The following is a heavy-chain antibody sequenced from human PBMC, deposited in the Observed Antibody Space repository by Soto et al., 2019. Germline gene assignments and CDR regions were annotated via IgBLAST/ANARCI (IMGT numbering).Heavy chain of an antibody. V-gene: IGHV3-23*01. J-gene: IGHJ4*02. D-gene: IGHD3-22*01. CDR1: GFTFRNQD. Sequence: EVQLWESGGGLVQPGGSLRLTCVGSGFTFRNQDMRWVRQAPGKGLEWGSGISGRGGVTYYADSVKGRFTISRDNSKNTLYLQMNNLRANDTAVYYCAKDRQFRSYYESAGHYNDWGQGTLVTVSS. CDR3: AKDRQFRSYYESAGHYND. CDR2: ISGRGGVT.